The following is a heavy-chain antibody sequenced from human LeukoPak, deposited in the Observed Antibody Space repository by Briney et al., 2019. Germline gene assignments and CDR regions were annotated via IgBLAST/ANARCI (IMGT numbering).Heavy chain of an antibody. D-gene: IGHD4-17*01. V-gene: IGHV4-59*01. J-gene: IGHJ4*02. CDR1: GGSISCSY. CDR3: ARGIESYGDYGY. CDR2: MYNSGST. Sequence: SETLSLTCTVSGGSISCSYWSCIRHPPGKALEWIAYMYNSGSTNYNPSLKSRVTISIDTSKNQFSLKLSSLTAADTAIYYCARGIESYGDYGYWGQGILVTVSS.